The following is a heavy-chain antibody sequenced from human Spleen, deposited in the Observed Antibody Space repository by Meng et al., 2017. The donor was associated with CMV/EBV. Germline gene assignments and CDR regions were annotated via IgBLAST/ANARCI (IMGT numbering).Heavy chain of an antibody. CDR2: ISSSGSTI. CDR3: ARGAGYTGNKRGLY. V-gene: IGHV3-48*04. CDR1: GFSFSAYN. J-gene: IGHJ4*02. D-gene: IGHD5-12*01. Sequence: GESLKISCAASGFSFSAYNMNWVRQAPGKGLEWVSYISSSGSTIYYADSVKGRFTISRDNANNSVHLQMNSLRAEDTAIYYCARGAGYTGNKRGLYWGQGALVTVSS.